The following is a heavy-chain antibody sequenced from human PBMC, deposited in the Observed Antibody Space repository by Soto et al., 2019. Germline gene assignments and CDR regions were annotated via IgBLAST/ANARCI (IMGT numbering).Heavy chain of an antibody. CDR3: ARVGRGYSYGKYGAFDY. CDR1: GGSISSGGYS. D-gene: IGHD5-18*01. CDR2: IYHSGST. Sequence: QLQLQESGSGLVKPSQTLSLTCAVSGGSISSGGYSWSWIRQPPGKGLEWIGYIYHSGSTYYNPSLKSRVTISVDRSKNQFSLKLSSVTAADTAVYYCARVGRGYSYGKYGAFDYWGQGTLVTVSS. V-gene: IGHV4-30-2*01. J-gene: IGHJ4*02.